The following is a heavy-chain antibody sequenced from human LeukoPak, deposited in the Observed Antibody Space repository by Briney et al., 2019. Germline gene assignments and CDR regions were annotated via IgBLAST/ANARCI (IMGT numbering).Heavy chain of an antibody. D-gene: IGHD2-15*01. J-gene: IGHJ4*02. CDR3: ARGYCSGGDCYEFDY. Sequence: ASAKVSCKASGYTFTGYYMHWVRQAPGKGLEWMGWINPNSGGTNSAQKFQGRVTMTRDTSISTAYMELSRLRSDDTAVYYCARGYCSGGDCYEFDYWGQGTLVTVSS. CDR1: GYTFTGYY. CDR2: INPNSGGT. V-gene: IGHV1-2*02.